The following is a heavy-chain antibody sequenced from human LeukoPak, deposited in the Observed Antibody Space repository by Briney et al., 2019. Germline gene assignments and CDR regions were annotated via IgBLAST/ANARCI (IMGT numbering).Heavy chain of an antibody. Sequence: ASVKVSCKASGYTFSGYYMHWVRQAPGQGLEWMGWINPNSGDTNYSQKFQGRVSMTRDTSINTAYMELSRLTSDDTAVYYCARDLYSSGWTDAFDIWGQGTMVTVSS. CDR2: INPNSGDT. V-gene: IGHV1-2*02. J-gene: IGHJ3*02. CDR3: ARDLYSSGWTDAFDI. D-gene: IGHD6-19*01. CDR1: GYTFSGYY.